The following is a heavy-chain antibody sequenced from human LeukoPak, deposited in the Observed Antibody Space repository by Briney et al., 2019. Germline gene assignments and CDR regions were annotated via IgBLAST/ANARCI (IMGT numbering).Heavy chain of an antibody. CDR3: ARRHRYCSTTGCYAVDY. J-gene: IGHJ4*02. D-gene: IGHD2-2*01. CDR1: GYSFSNYW. V-gene: IGHV5-51*01. Sequence: GDSLKISCKGSGYSFSNYWSGWVRQMPGXGLEWMGIIYPGDSNTRYSPSFQGPVTISGDKSIRTAYLQWSSLKASDNAMYYCARRHRYCSTTGCYAVDYWGQGTLVTVSS. CDR2: IYPGDSNT.